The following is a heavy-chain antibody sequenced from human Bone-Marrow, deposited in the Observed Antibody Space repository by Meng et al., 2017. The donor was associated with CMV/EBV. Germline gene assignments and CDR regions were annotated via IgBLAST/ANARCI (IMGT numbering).Heavy chain of an antibody. CDR1: GFTFSSYS. CDR3: ARDKRAHYDYVWGSYRRNDAFDI. CDR2: ISSSSSYI. J-gene: IGHJ3*02. D-gene: IGHD3-16*02. V-gene: IGHV3-21*01. Sequence: GGSLRLSCAASGFTFSSYSMNWVRQAPGKGLEWVSSISSSSSYIYYADSVKGRFTISRDNAKNSLYLQMNSLRAEDTAVYYCARDKRAHYDYVWGSYRRNDAFDIWGQGTMVTVSS.